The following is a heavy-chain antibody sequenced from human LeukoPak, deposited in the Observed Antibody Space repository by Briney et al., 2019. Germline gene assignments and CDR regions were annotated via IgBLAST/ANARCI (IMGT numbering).Heavy chain of an antibody. CDR3: ARDTGDYYDSSGHYYAGWFDP. J-gene: IGHJ5*02. CDR2: IRSDGNK. D-gene: IGHD3-22*01. CDR1: GFTFTSYG. V-gene: IGHV3-30*02. Sequence: PGGSLRLSCTASGFTFTSYGMHWVRQAPGKGLEWVAFIRSDGNKFYADSLKGRFTVSRDNSRNNVYLQMNSLRIEDTAVYHCARDTGDYYDSSGHYYAGWFDPWGQGTRVTVSS.